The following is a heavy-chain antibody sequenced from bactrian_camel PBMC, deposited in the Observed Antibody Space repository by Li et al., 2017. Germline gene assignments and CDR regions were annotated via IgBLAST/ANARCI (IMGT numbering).Heavy chain of an antibody. CDR3: VADRKLPSYGENWYGPGSPYEFNY. CDR1: GFTFSSYY. D-gene: IGHD7*01. V-gene: IGHV3S40*01. Sequence: DVQLVESGGDLVQPGGSLRLSCAASGFTFSSYYMSWVRQAPGKGLEWVSSIYTGGGSTDYADSVKGRFTISRDNAKNTVLLQMNSLKPEDTAMYYCVADRKLPSYGENWYGPGSPYEFNYWGQGTQVTVS. J-gene: IGHJ4*01. CDR2: IYTGGGST.